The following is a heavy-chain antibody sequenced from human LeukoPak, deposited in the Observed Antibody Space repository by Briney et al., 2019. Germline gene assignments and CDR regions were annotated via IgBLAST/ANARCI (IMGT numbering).Heavy chain of an antibody. D-gene: IGHD4-23*01. J-gene: IGHJ4*02. CDR2: IYHSGST. V-gene: IGHV4-30-2*01. CDR1: GGSISSGGSS. CDR3: ARADYGGNSGYFDY. Sequence: SETLSLTCAVSGGSISSGGSSWSWIRQPPGKGLEWIGYIYHSGSTYYNPSLKSRVTISVDRSKNQFSLKLSSVTAADTAVYYCARADYGGNSGYFDYWGQGTLVTVSS.